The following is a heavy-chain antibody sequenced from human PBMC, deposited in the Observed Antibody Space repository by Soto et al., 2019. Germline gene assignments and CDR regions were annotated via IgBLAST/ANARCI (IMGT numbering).Heavy chain of an antibody. V-gene: IGHV4-4*02. Sequence: ESRCITGSVSGATITSSVYWRWVRQSPGKGLEWIVEIYPGRNTNYNPSLKGRVIISIDKSKNQFSLNLTSVTAEDTAVYYCARDPNLYCSGTDCYVYWGHGTLVTVYS. J-gene: IGHJ4*01. CDR1: GATITSSVY. CDR2: IYPGRNT. D-gene: IGHD2-2*01. CDR3: ARDPNLYCSGTDCYVY.